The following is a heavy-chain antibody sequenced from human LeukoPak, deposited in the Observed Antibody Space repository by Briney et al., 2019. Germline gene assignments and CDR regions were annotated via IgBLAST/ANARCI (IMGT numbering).Heavy chain of an antibody. CDR3: ARDRIAVAGRKYYYYMDV. CDR2: IIPSLGTA. Sequence: SVKVSCKASGGTFSSYAISWVRQAPGQGLEWMGGIIPSLGTANYAQKFKGRVTITADKSTSTAYMELSSLRSEDTAVYYCARDRIAVAGRKYYYYMDVWGKGTTVTISS. D-gene: IGHD6-19*01. V-gene: IGHV1-69*06. CDR1: GGTFSSYA. J-gene: IGHJ6*03.